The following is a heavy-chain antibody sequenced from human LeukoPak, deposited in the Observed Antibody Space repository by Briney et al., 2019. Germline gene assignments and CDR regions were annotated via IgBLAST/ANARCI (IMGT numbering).Heavy chain of an antibody. J-gene: IGHJ5*02. D-gene: IGHD3-10*01. V-gene: IGHV1-2*02. CDR2: INPNSGGT. CDR3: ARPRWVRGVRGNWFDP. CDR1: GYTFTGYY. Sequence: ASVKVSCKASGYTFTGYYMHWVRQAPGQGLEWMGWINPNSGGTNYAQKFQGRVTMTRDTSICTAYMELSRLRSDDTAVYYCARPRWVRGVRGNWFDPWGQGTLVTVSS.